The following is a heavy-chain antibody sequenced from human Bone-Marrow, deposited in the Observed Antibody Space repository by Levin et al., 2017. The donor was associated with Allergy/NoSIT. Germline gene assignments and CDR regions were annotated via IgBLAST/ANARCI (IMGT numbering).Heavy chain of an antibody. CDR1: GGSISSYY. J-gene: IGHJ4*02. V-gene: IGHV4-59*01. CDR2: IYYSGGT. D-gene: IGHD6-19*01. Sequence: PSETLSLTCTVSGGSISSYYWSWMRQPPGKGLEWIGYIYYSGGTNYNPSLKSRVTISIDTSKNQFSLKLSSVTAADTAVYYCARHSIADSSGHPAYWGQGTLVTVSS. CDR3: ARHSIADSSGHPAY.